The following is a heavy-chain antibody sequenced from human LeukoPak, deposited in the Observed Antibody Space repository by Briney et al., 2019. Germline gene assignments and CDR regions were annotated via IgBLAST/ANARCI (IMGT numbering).Heavy chain of an antibody. CDR2: INPNNGDT. V-gene: IGHV1-2*02. Sequence: ASVKVSCKASGYTFTGYYIHWVRQAPGQGLEWMGWINPNNGDTNFAQKFQGRVTMTRDTSISTAYMELSRLRSDDTAVYYCARDLYEHDAFDIWGQGTMVTVSS. D-gene: IGHD2-8*01. J-gene: IGHJ3*02. CDR1: GYTFTGYY. CDR3: ARDLYEHDAFDI.